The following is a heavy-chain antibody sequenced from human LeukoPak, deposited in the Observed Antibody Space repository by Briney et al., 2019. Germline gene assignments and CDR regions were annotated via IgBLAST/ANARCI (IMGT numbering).Heavy chain of an antibody. Sequence: GGSLRLSCAASGFTFSSYWMSWVRQAPGKGLEWVANIKQDGSEKYYVDSVKGRFTISRDNSKNTLYLQMNSLRAEDTAVYYCAKEYYYDSSGYYETDYYYGMDVWGQGTTVTVSS. CDR3: AKEYYYDSSGYYETDYYYGMDV. CDR2: IKQDGSEK. J-gene: IGHJ6*02. CDR1: GFTFSSYW. D-gene: IGHD3-22*01. V-gene: IGHV3-7*01.